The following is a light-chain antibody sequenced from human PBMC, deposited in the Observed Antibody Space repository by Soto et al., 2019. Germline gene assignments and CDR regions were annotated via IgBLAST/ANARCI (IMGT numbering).Light chain of an antibody. CDR1: SSDVGGYNY. CDR2: EVS. Sequence: QSALTQPPSGSGSPGQSGTISCTGTSSDVGGYNYVSWYQQHPGKAPKLMIYEVSKRPSGVPDRVSGSKSGNTASLTVSGRQAEDEDEYYCSSYAGSNNLVFGTGTKVTLL. J-gene: IGLJ1*01. V-gene: IGLV2-8*01. CDR3: SSYAGSNNLV.